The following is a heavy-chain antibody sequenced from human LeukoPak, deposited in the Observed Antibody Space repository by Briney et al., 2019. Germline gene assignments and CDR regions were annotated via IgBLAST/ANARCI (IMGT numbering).Heavy chain of an antibody. V-gene: IGHV4-59*08. CDR1: GGSISSHY. Sequence: SETLSLTCTVSGGSISSHYWSWIRQPPGKGLEWIGYIYYNGSTNYDPSLKSRVTISINTSKNQFSLKLSSVTAADTAVYYCARLMVRAVLSYYGLDVWGQGTTVIVSS. D-gene: IGHD3-10*01. CDR2: IYYNGST. CDR3: ARLMVRAVLSYYGLDV. J-gene: IGHJ6*02.